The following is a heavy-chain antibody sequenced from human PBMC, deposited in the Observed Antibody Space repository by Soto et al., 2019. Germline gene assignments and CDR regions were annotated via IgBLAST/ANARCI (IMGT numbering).Heavy chain of an antibody. J-gene: IGHJ6*02. Sequence: SETLSLTCTVSGGSISSSSYYGGWIRQPPGKGLEWIGSIYYSGSTYYNPSLKSRVTISVDTSKNQFSLKLSSVTAADTAVYYCARHGQYSSGWYVTPYYGMDVWGQGTTVTVSS. V-gene: IGHV4-39*01. CDR3: ARHGQYSSGWYVTPYYGMDV. CDR2: IYYSGST. D-gene: IGHD6-19*01. CDR1: GGSISSSSYY.